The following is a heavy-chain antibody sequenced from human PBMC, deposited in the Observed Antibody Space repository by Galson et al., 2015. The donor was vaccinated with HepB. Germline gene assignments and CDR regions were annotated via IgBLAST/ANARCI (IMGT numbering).Heavy chain of an antibody. V-gene: IGHV3-33*01. CDR1: GFTFISYG. D-gene: IGHD1-26*01. J-gene: IGHJ4*02. CDR3: ARSGSRHQFDY. Sequence: SLRLSCAASGFTFISYGFHWVRQAPGKGLEWVAVIWYDGSNQYYGDSVKGRFTISRDNSKNTVYLQMNSLIIEDTAVYYCARSGSRHQFDYWGQGTLVTVSS. CDR2: IWYDGSNQ.